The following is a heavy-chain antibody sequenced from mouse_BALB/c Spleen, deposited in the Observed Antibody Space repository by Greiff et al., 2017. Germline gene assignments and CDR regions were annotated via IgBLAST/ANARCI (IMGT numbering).Heavy chain of an antibody. J-gene: IGHJ4*01. D-gene: IGHD1-2*01. CDR2: ISYSGST. CDR3: AREATAAMDY. V-gene: IGHV3-8*02. Sequence: EVKLMESGPSLVKPSQTLSLTCSVTGDSITSCYWNWIRKFPGNKLEYMGYISYSGSTYYNPSLKSRISITRDTSKNQYYLQLNSVTTEDTATYYCAREATAAMDYWGQGTSVTVSS. CDR1: GDSITSCY.